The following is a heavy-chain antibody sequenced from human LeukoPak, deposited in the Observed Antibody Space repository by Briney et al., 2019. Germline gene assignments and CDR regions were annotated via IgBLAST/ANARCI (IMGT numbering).Heavy chain of an antibody. CDR2: ISGSGGST. CDR3: ARDRYSYGPPDY. Sequence: PGGSLRLSCAASGFTFSSYGMSWVRQAPGKGLEWVSAISGSGGSTYYADSVKGRFTISRDNSKNTLYLQMNSLRAEDTAVYYCARDRYSYGPPDYWGQGTLVTVSS. V-gene: IGHV3-23*01. D-gene: IGHD5-18*01. CDR1: GFTFSSYG. J-gene: IGHJ4*02.